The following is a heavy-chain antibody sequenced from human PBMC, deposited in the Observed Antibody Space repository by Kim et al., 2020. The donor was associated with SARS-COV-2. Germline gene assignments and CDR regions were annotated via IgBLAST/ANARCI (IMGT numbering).Heavy chain of an antibody. J-gene: IGHJ6*02. V-gene: IGHV3-23*01. D-gene: IGHD3-10*01. CDR3: AKVPSELWFGEFSRPRRYYYYYGMDV. CDR2: ISGSGGST. Sequence: GGSLRLSCAASGFTFSSYAMSWVRQAPGKGLEWVSAISGSGGSTYYADSVKGRFTISRDNSKNTLYLQMNSLRAEDTAVYYCAKVPSELWFGEFSRPRRYYYYYGMDVWGQGTTVTVSS. CDR1: GFTFSSYA.